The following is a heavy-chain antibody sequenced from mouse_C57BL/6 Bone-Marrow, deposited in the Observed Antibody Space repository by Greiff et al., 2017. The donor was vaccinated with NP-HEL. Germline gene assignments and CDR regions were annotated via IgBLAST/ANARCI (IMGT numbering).Heavy chain of an antibody. Sequence: VQLQQPGAELVKPGASVKLSCKASGYTFTSYWMHWVKQRPGQGLEWIGMIHPNSGSTNYNEKFKSKATLTVDKSSSTAYMQLSSLTSEDSAVYYCARGGYYSNYFYFDYWGQGTTLTVSS. J-gene: IGHJ2*01. CDR1: GYTFTSYW. D-gene: IGHD2-5*01. CDR2: IHPNSGST. CDR3: ARGGYYSNYFYFDY. V-gene: IGHV1-64*01.